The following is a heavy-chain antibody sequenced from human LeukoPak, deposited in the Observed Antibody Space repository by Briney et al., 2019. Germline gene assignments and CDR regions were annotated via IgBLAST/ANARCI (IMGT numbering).Heavy chain of an antibody. J-gene: IGHJ4*02. D-gene: IGHD1-26*01. CDR3: ATDSGSYYRFDY. Sequence: GGSLRLSCAASGFTFSSYSMNWVRQAPGKGLEWVSAISGSGGSTYYADSVKGRFTISRDNSKNTLYLQMNSLRAEDTAVYYCATDSGSYYRFDYWGQGTLVTVSS. CDR1: GFTFSSYS. V-gene: IGHV3-23*01. CDR2: ISGSGGST.